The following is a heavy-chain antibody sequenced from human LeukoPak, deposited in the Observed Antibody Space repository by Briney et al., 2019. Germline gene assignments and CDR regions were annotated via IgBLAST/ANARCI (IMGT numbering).Heavy chain of an antibody. J-gene: IGHJ4*02. D-gene: IGHD1-26*01. CDR1: GFTFTRSA. CDR3: AKRWDSTWSYFDL. Sequence: PGGSLRLSCVASGFTFTRSAMHWVRQAPGKGLEWVAFIQYDGDNIYYADPVKGRFTISRDDSQNTLYLQMNSLTVEDTAVYYCAKRWDSTWSYFDLWGQGTLVTVSS. V-gene: IGHV3-30*02. CDR2: IQYDGDNI.